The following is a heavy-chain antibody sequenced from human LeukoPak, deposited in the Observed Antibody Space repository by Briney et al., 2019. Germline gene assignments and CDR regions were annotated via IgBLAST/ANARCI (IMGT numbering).Heavy chain of an antibody. CDR1: GYTCTSYG. V-gene: IGHV1-18*01. CDR2: ISAYNGNT. D-gene: IGHD6-19*01. J-gene: IGHJ6*02. Sequence: ASVKLSCNASGYTCTSYGISWVRHAPGQGLGWMGWISAYNGNTNYAQQLQGRVTMTTVTSTSKAYIVLRSLRSDDTAVYYCASGGAVAGDYYYGMDVWGQGTTVTVSS. CDR3: ASGGAVAGDYYYGMDV.